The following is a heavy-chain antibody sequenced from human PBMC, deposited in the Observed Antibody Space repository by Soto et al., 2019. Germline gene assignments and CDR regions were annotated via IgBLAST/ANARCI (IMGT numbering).Heavy chain of an antibody. CDR2: IYYSGST. Sequence: SETLSLTCTVSGGSISNFYLSWIRQPPGKGLEWIGSIYYSGSTYYNPSLKSRVTISVDTSKNQFSLKLSSVTAADTAVYYCARHGPELRGFVDLTPTSDYWGQGTLVTVSS. V-gene: IGHV4-59*05. J-gene: IGHJ4*02. D-gene: IGHD1-26*01. CDR3: ARHGPELRGFVDLTPTSDY. CDR1: GGSISNFY.